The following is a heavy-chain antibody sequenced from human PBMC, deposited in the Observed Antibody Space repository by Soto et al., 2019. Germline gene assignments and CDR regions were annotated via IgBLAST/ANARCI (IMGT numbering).Heavy chain of an antibody. CDR2: IFWDDDK. V-gene: IGHV2-5*02. D-gene: IGHD5-12*01. J-gene: IGHJ4*02. CDR1: GFSLSTRGVG. CDR3: AHRPRGYAYYFDY. Sequence: ITLKESGLPLVNPTQTLTLPCTSLGFSLSTRGVGVAWFGQPPGKPLEWLALIFWDDDKWYSPSLRSRLTITEDTSKNQVVLTMTNMDPVDTATYYCAHRPRGYAYYFDYWGQGTLVTVSS.